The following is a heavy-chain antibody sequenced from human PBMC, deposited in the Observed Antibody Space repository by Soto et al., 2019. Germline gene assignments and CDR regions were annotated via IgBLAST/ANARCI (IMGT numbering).Heavy chain of an antibody. Sequence: GGSLRLSCAASGFTFSNAWMSWVRQAPGKGLEWVGSIKSKTDGGTTDYAAPVKGRFTISRYDSKITLYLQMNSLKTEDTAVYYCTAEQVSGWPYFDYWGQGALGTVSS. D-gene: IGHD6-19*01. J-gene: IGHJ4*02. V-gene: IGHV3-15*01. CDR2: IKSKTDGGTT. CDR1: GFTFSNAW. CDR3: TAEQVSGWPYFDY.